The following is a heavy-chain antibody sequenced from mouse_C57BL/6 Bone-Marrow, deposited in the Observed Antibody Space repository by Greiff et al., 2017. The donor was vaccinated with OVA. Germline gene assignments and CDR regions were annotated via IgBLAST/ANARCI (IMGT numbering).Heavy chain of an antibody. CDR2: IFPGSGST. CDR3: ARGVYYYGSSYPFDY. CDR1: GYTFTDYY. V-gene: IGHV1-75*01. Sequence: VQLVESGPELVKPGASVKISCKASGYTFTDYYINWVKQRPGQGLEWIGWIFPGSGSTYYNEKFKGKATLTVDKSSSTAYMLLSSLTSEDSAVYFCARGVYYYGSSYPFDYWGQGTTLTVSS. D-gene: IGHD1-1*01. J-gene: IGHJ2*01.